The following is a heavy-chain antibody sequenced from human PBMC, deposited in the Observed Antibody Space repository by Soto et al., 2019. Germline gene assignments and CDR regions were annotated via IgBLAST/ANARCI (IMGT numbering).Heavy chain of an antibody. CDR3: TRRARIGKQLWLPFDS. V-gene: IGHV1-8*01. CDR2: MNPNSGNT. CDR1: GYTFRDYD. J-gene: IGHJ4*02. Sequence: QVQLVQSGAEVKKPGASVMVSCKASGYTFRDYDINWVRQASGQGLEWMGWMNPNSGNTAYAQKFQGRVTMTGDTTTNTAYMELTSLTSADTAVYYCTRRARIGKQLWLPFDSWGQGTLVTVSS. D-gene: IGHD3-22*01.